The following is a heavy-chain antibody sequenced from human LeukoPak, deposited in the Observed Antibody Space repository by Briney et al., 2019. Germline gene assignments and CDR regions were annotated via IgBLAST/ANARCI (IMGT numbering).Heavy chain of an antibody. CDR3: ARRSSGSSCWYDIDY. CDR2: IYSSGNT. J-gene: IGHJ4*02. D-gene: IGHD6-13*01. V-gene: IGHV4-59*08. CDR1: VGSIRAYY. Sequence: SETLSLTCTVSVGSIRAYYWSWIRQPPGEGLEWIGYIYSSGNTYYNPSLKSRVTISIETSKNQFSLKLTSVTGGDTGVYYCARRSSGSSCWYDIDYWVQGSMVGVPS.